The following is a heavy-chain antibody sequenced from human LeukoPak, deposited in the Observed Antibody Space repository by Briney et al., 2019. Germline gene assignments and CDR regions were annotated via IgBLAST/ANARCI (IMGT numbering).Heavy chain of an antibody. Sequence: PSQTLSLTCTVSGGSISSGGYYWSWIRQHPGKGLEWIGYIYYSGSTYYNPSLKSRVTISVDTSKNQFSLKLSSVTAADTTVYNCVRGPRPYSSSPHFYYYYGMDVWGQGTTVTVSS. CDR1: GGSISSGGYY. CDR2: IYYSGST. J-gene: IGHJ6*02. V-gene: IGHV4-31*03. D-gene: IGHD6-13*01. CDR3: VRGPRPYSSSPHFYYYYGMDV.